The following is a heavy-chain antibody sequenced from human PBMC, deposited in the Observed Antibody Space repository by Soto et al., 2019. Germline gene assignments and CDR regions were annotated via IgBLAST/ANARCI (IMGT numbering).Heavy chain of an antibody. V-gene: IGHV1-69*01. J-gene: IGHJ6*02. CDR2: IIPIFGTA. D-gene: IGHD3-3*01. CDR1: GGTFSSYA. Sequence: QVQLVQSGAEVKKPGSSVKVSCKASGGTFSSYAISWVRQAPGQGLEWMGGIIPIFGTANYAQKFQGRVTITADESTSTAYMELSSLRSEDTAVYYCARDEPPVNYDFWSGDPPYYYYYGMDVWGQGTTLTVSS. CDR3: ARDEPPVNYDFWSGDPPYYYYYGMDV.